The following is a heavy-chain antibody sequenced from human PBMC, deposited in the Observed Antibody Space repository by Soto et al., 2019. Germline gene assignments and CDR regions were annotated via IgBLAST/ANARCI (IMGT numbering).Heavy chain of an antibody. CDR1: GFTFTSCA. J-gene: IGHJ4*02. Sequence: VQLLESGGGLVQPGGSLRLSCAASGFTFTSCAMSWVRQAPGKGLEWVSAISGTAGNTYHADSVKGRFTISRDISKNTRYLQMNSLRAEDTAVYYCAKGDWDYIAGHFDYWGQGTLVTVSS. V-gene: IGHV3-23*01. CDR3: AKGDWDYIAGHFDY. CDR2: ISGTAGNT. D-gene: IGHD1-7*01.